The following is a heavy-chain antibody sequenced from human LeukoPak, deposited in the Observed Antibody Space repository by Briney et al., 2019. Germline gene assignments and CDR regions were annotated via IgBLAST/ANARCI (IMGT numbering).Heavy chain of an antibody. CDR3: AREDSGSYHPDR. V-gene: IGHV3-74*01. D-gene: IGHD1-26*01. J-gene: IGHJ4*02. Sequence: GGSLRLSCAASGFTFGSFWMHWVRQAPGKGLVWVSRINRDGSSATYADSVMGRITISRDNAKSTLYLEINSLRAEDTAVYYCAREDSGSYHPDRWGQGALVTVSS. CDR1: GFTFGSFW. CDR2: INRDGSSA.